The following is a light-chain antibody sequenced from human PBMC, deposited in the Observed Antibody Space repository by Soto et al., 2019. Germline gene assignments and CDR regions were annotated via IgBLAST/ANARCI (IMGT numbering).Light chain of an antibody. CDR2: DGS. V-gene: IGLV2-11*01. Sequence: QSALTQPRSVSGSPGQSVTISCTGTRSDDGGYNYVSWYQQHPGKAPKFMIYDGSKRPSGVPDRFSGSKSGNTASLTISGLQAEDEADYHCCSYAGNFWVFGGGTKLTVL. CDR1: RSDDGGYNY. J-gene: IGLJ3*02. CDR3: CSYAGNFWV.